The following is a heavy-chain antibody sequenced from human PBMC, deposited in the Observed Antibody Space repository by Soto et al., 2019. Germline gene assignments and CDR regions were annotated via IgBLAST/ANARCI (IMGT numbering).Heavy chain of an antibody. J-gene: IGHJ4*02. Sequence: EVQLLESGGGLVQPGGSLRLSCAASGFTFSSYAMRWVRQAPVKGLEWVSAISGSGGSTYYADSVKGRFTISRDNSKNTLYLQMNSMRVEDTAVYYCARRGSGSDYGYWGKGTVVTVSS. CDR2: ISGSGGST. D-gene: IGHD1-26*01. CDR3: ARRGSGSDYGY. V-gene: IGHV3-23*01. CDR1: GFTFSSYA.